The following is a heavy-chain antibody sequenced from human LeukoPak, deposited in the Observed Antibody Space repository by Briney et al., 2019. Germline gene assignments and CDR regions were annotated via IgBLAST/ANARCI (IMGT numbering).Heavy chain of an antibody. Sequence: GGSLRLSCAASGFTFSSYEMNWVRQAPGKGLEWVSAISGGGRNTYYADSVKGRFTISRDNSKNTLFLQMNSLRAEDTAVYYCAKRSGGPSPFDYWGQGTLVTVSS. CDR2: ISGGGRNT. CDR1: GFTFSSYE. CDR3: AKRSGGPSPFDY. D-gene: IGHD3-3*01. V-gene: IGHV3-23*01. J-gene: IGHJ4*02.